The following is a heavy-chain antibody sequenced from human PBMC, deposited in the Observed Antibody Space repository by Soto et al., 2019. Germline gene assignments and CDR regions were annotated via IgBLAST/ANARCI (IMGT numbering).Heavy chain of an antibody. V-gene: IGHV3-9*01. CDR1: GFSFDDYG. J-gene: IGHJ4*02. CDR3: AKDNDLDRDGPFDY. CDR2: SSWNSGDI. Sequence: EVQLVESGGGLVQPGRSLRLSCAASGFSFDDYGMHWVRQGPGKGLEGVSGSSWNSGDIYYADSVKGRFTISRDNAKRSLYLQMNSLRTEDTALYYCAKDNDLDRDGPFDYWGQGILVTVSS. D-gene: IGHD2-2*03.